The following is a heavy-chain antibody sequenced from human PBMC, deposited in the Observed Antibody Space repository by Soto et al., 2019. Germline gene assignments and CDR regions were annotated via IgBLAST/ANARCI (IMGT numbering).Heavy chain of an antibody. J-gene: IGHJ6*02. Sequence: QVQLQESGPGLVKPSQTLSLTCTVSGGSISSGDYYWSWIRQPPGKGLEWIGYIYYSGSTYYNPSLKSRVTISVDTSKNQFSLKLSSVTAADTAVYYCASERRESVRDYYYYYGMDVWGQGTTVTVSS. V-gene: IGHV4-30-4*01. CDR1: GGSISSGDYY. CDR2: IYYSGST. CDR3: ASERRESVRDYYYYYGMDV. D-gene: IGHD4-17*01.